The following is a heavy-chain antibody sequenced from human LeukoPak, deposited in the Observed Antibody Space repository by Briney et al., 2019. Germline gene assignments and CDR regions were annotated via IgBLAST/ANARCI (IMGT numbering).Heavy chain of an antibody. CDR3: ARGIYYLIEY. CDR2: IFHSGST. J-gene: IGHJ4*02. V-gene: IGHV4-38-2*01. D-gene: IGHD3-10*01. CDR1: GYSISSGDY. Sequence: SETLSLTCAVSGYSISSGDYWGWIRQSPGKGLEWIGNIFHSGSTYHNPSLKSRVTISVDTSKNEFSLKLSSVTAADTAAYYCARGIYYLIEYWGQGTLVTVSS.